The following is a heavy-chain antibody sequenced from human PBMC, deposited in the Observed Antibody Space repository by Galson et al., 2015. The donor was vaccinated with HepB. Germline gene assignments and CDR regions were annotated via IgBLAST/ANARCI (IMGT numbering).Heavy chain of an antibody. V-gene: IGHV1-46*01. D-gene: IGHD2-21*02. CDR3: ARAKELGDCPVCFDY. Sequence: SVKVSCKASGYTFTSYYMHWVRQAPGQGLEWMGIINPSGGSTSYAQKFQGRVTMTRDTSTSTVYMELSSLRSEDTAVYYCARAKELGDCPVCFDYWGQGTLVTVSS. CDR1: GYTFTSYY. CDR2: INPSGGST. J-gene: IGHJ4*02.